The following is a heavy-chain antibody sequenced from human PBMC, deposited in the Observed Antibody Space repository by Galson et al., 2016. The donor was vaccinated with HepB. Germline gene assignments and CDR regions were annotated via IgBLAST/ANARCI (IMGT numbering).Heavy chain of an antibody. CDR3: ARHMEVVVAATPFGS. D-gene: IGHD2-15*01. CDR2: IYYSGST. V-gene: IGHV4-39*01. CDR1: DGSLSNSHHF. Sequence: SETLSLTCSVSDGSLSNSHHFWGWIRQPPGKGLEWIGSIYYSGSTYYNPSLKSRVTLSVNTSRYQFSLKVDSVHTAGTAVYYCARHMEVVVAATPFGSWGQGALVTISS. J-gene: IGHJ4*02.